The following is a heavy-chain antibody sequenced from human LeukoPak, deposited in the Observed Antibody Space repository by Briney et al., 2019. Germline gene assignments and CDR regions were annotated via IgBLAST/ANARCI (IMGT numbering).Heavy chain of an antibody. Sequence: PGGSLRLSCAASGFTFSSYSMNWVRQAPGKGLEWVANIYQDGNKKNYVDSVKDRFTVSRDNAKNSLYLQMSSLTAEDSAVYYCAREAKESYGMDVWGQGTTVTVSS. J-gene: IGHJ6*02. CDR2: IYQDGNKK. D-gene: IGHD3-10*01. CDR3: AREAKESYGMDV. V-gene: IGHV3-7*01. CDR1: GFTFSSYS.